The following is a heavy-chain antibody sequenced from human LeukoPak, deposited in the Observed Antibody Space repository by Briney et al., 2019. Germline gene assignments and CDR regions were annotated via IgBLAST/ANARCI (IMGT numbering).Heavy chain of an antibody. D-gene: IGHD3-10*01. CDR3: ASSFGFGDYYFDY. J-gene: IGHJ4*02. Sequence: PGGSLRLSCAASGFTFNSYSMNWVRQAPGKGLEWVSSISGSNSYIYYADSVKGRFTISRDNSKNTLYLQMNSLRAEDTAVYYCASSFGFGDYYFDYWGQGTLVTVSS. CDR1: GFTFNSYS. V-gene: IGHV3-21*01. CDR2: ISGSNSYI.